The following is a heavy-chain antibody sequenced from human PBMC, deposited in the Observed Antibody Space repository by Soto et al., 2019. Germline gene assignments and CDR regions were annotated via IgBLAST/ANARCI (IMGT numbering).Heavy chain of an antibody. J-gene: IGHJ4*02. D-gene: IGHD6-13*01. V-gene: IGHV4-59*08. CDR1: GGSISSYY. CDR3: AGILAAAGEGVWDY. Sequence: SETLSLTCAVSGGSISSYYWSWIRQPPGKGLEWIGYIYYSGSTNYNPSLKSRATISVDTSKNQFSLKLSSVTAADTAVYYCAGILAAAGEGVWDYWGQGTLVTVSS. CDR2: IYYSGST.